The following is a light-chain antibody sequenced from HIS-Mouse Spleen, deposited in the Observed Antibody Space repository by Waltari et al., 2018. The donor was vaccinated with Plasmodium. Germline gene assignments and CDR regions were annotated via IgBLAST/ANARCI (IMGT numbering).Light chain of an antibody. V-gene: IGLV2-8*01. Sequence: QSALTQPPSASGSPGQSVTISCTGTSSDVGGYNYVFWYQQHPGKAPKLMIYEVSKRPSGVPDRFSGSKSGNTASLTVSGLQAEDEADYYCSSYAGSIFYVFGTGTKVTVL. J-gene: IGLJ1*01. CDR2: EVS. CDR1: SSDVGGYNY. CDR3: SSYAGSIFYV.